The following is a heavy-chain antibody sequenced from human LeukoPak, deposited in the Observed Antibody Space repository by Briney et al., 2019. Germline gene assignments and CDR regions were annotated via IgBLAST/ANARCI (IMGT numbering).Heavy chain of an antibody. Sequence: GESLKISCKGSGYSFTNYWIGWVRQMPGKGLEWMGIIYPGDSDTRYSPSFQGQVTISADKSISTAYLQWSSLKASDTAMYYCARQNIVVVPAAIQYYYYYYMDVWGKGTTVTVSS. CDR3: ARQNIVVVPAAIQYYYYYYMDV. V-gene: IGHV5-51*01. CDR1: GYSFTNYW. J-gene: IGHJ6*03. D-gene: IGHD2-2*02. CDR2: IYPGDSDT.